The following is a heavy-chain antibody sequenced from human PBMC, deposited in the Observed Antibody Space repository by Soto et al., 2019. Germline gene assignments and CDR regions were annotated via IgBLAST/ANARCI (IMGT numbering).Heavy chain of an antibody. CDR1: GYTFTSYA. D-gene: IGHD6-19*01. V-gene: IGHV1-3*01. CDR2: INAGNGNT. J-gene: IGHJ4*02. Sequence: ASVQVSCKASGYTFTSYAMHWVRQAPGQRLEWMGWINAGNGNTKYSQKFQGRVTITRDTSASTAYMELSSLRSEDTAVYYCARRGSGWLFDYWGQGTLVTVSS. CDR3: ARRGSGWLFDY.